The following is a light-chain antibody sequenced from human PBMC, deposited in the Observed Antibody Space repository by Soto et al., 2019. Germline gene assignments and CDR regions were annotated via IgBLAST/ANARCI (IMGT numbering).Light chain of an antibody. J-gene: IGLJ2*01. V-gene: IGLV1-44*01. CDR1: SSNIGSNT. Sequence: QSVLTQPPSASGTPGQRVTISCSGSSSNIGSNTVNWYQQLPGTAPKLLIYSNNQRPSGVPDRFSGSKSGTSASLAIGGLQSEDEADYYCAAWDDSLNVAFGGGTKLTVL. CDR2: SNN. CDR3: AAWDDSLNVA.